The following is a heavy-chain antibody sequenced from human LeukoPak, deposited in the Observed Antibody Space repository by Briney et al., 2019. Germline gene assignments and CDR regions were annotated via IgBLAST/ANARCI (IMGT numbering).Heavy chain of an antibody. CDR3: AREGSQSASATYPGND. Sequence: GGSLRLSCTVSGFTFSSYVMSWVRQAPGKGLEWVANIKQDGSEKYYVDSVKGRFTISRDNAKNSLYLQMNRLRAEDTAVYYCAREGSQSASATYPGNDWGQGTLVTVSS. V-gene: IGHV3-7*01. J-gene: IGHJ4*02. D-gene: IGHD3-10*01. CDR1: GFTFSSYV. CDR2: IKQDGSEK.